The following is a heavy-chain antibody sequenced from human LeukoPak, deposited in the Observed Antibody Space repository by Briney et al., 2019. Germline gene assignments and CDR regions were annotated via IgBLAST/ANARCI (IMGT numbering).Heavy chain of an antibody. J-gene: IGHJ5*02. Sequence: GGSLRLSCAASGFTFSSYAMSWVRQAPGKGLEWVSAISGSGGSTYYADSVKGRFTISRDNSKNTLYLQMNSLRAEDTAVYYCARTRYYDSSGLQGNWFDPWGQGTLVTVSS. D-gene: IGHD3-22*01. CDR3: ARTRYYDSSGLQGNWFDP. V-gene: IGHV3-23*01. CDR1: GFTFSSYA. CDR2: ISGSGGST.